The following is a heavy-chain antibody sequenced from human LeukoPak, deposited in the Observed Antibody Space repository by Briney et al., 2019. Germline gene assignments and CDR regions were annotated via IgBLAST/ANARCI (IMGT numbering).Heavy chain of an antibody. J-gene: IGHJ4*02. D-gene: IGHD1-26*01. CDR3: ASDAPGLLGY. V-gene: IGHV4-38-2*02. CDR2: IHHSGST. Sequence: SETLSLTCTVSGYSISSGYYWGWIRQPPGKGMEWIGNIHHSGSTYYNPSLKSRVTISVDTSKNQFSLKVTSVTATDTAVYYCASDAPGLLGYWGQGTLVTVSS. CDR1: GYSISSGYY.